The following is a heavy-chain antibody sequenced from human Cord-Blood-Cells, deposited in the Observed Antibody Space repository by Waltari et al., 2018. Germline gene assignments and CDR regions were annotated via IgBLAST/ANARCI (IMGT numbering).Heavy chain of an antibody. J-gene: IGHJ6*02. CDR3: ARVAPRGEPDYYYGMDV. CDR1: GGSFSGYY. Sequence: QVQLQQWGAGLLKPSETLSLTCAVYGGSFSGYYWSWIRQPPGKGLEWIGEINHSGSTNSNPSLKSRVTISVDTSKNQFSLKLSSVTAADTAVYYCARVAPRGEPDYYYGMDVWGQGTTVTVSS. CDR2: INHSGST. D-gene: IGHD5-12*01. V-gene: IGHV4-34*01.